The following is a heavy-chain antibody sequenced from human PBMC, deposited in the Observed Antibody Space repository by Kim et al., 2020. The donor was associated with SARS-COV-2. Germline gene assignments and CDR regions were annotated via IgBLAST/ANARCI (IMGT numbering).Heavy chain of an antibody. J-gene: IGHJ4*02. D-gene: IGHD5-12*01. CDR1: GFTFSSYG. CDR3: ARDGGEMATIEIDY. V-gene: IGHV3-33*01. CDR2: IWYDGSNK. Sequence: GGSLRLSCAASGFTFSSYGMHWVRQAPGKGLEWVAVIWYDGSNKYYADSVKGRFTISRDNSKNTLYLQMNSLGAEDTAVYYCARDGGEMATIEIDYWGQGTLVTVSS.